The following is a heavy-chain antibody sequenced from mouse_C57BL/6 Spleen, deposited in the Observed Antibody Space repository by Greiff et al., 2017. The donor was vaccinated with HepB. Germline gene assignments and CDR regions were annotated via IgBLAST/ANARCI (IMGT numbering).Heavy chain of an antibody. CDR3: VRHGGLRAMDY. Sequence: EVKLMESGGDLVKPGGSLKLSCAASGFTFSSYGMSWVRQTPDKRLEWVATISSGGSYTYYPDSVKGRFTISRDNAKNTLYLQMSSLKSEDTAMYYCVRHGGLRAMDYWGQGTSVTVSS. CDR2: ISSGGSYT. V-gene: IGHV5-6*01. J-gene: IGHJ4*01. D-gene: IGHD2-4*01. CDR1: GFTFSSYG.